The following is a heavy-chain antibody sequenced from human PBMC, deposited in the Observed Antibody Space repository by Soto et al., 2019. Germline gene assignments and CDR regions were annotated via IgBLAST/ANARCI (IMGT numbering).Heavy chain of an antibody. CDR3: ATLPVGNSGWDFDY. V-gene: IGHV3-74*01. D-gene: IGHD4-4*01. J-gene: IGHJ4*02. Sequence: EVQLVESGGGLVQPGGSLRLSCAASGFTFSSYWMHWVRQAPGKGLVWVSRINSDGSSTSYADSVKGRFTISRDNAKNSLYLQMNSLRAADTAVYYCATLPVGNSGWDFDYWGQGTLVTVSS. CDR1: GFTFSSYW. CDR2: INSDGSST.